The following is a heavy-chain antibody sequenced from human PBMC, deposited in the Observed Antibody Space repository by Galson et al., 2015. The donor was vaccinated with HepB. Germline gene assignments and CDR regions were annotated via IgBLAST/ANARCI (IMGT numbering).Heavy chain of an antibody. D-gene: IGHD2-2*01. J-gene: IGHJ3*02. CDR2: IIPIFGTA. CDR3: ARGDIVVVPAAPGADAFDI. CDR1: GGTFSSYA. Sequence: SVKVSCKASGGTFSSYAISWVRQAPGQGLEWMGGIIPIFGTANYAQKFQGRVTITADESTSTAYMERSSLRSEDTAVYYCARGDIVVVPAAPGADAFDIWGQGTMVTVSS. V-gene: IGHV1-69*13.